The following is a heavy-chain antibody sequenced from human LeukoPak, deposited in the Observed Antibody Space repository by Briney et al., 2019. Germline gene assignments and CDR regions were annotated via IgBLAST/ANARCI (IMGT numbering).Heavy chain of an antibody. D-gene: IGHD6-13*01. CDR2: ISYDGSNK. CDR1: GFTFSSYA. J-gene: IGHJ3*02. CDR3: ARGNSSSWYTDAFDI. Sequence: GGSLRLSCAASGFTFSSYAMHWVRQAPGKGVEWVAVISYDGSNKYYADSVKGRSTISRDNSKNTLYLQMNSLRAEDTAVYYCARGNSSSWYTDAFDIWGQGTMVTVSA. V-gene: IGHV3-30*01.